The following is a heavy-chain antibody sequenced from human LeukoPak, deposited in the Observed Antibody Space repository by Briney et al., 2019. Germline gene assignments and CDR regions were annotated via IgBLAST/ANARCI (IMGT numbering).Heavy chain of an antibody. CDR2: ISYDGSNK. D-gene: IGHD6-19*01. Sequence: GGSLRLSCAGSGFTFSSYGMHWVRQAPGKGLEWVAVISYDGSNKYYADSVKGRFTISRDNSKDTLYLQMNSLRAEDTAVYYCARESTANIAVAGLFDYWGQGTLVTVSS. CDR1: GFTFSSYG. J-gene: IGHJ4*02. V-gene: IGHV3-30*03. CDR3: ARESTANIAVAGLFDY.